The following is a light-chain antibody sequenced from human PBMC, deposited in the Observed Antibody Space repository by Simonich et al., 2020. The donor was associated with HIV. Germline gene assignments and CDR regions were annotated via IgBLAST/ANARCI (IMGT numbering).Light chain of an antibody. V-gene: IGKV1-5*03. J-gene: IGKJ2*01. Sequence: DIQMTQSPFTLSASVGDRVTIPCRASQSISSWLAWYQQKPGKAPKPLIYKASSLESGVPSRFSGSGSGTEFTLTISSLQPDDFATYYCQQYYSTPRTFGQGTKLEIK. CDR3: QQYYSTPRT. CDR2: KAS. CDR1: QSISSW.